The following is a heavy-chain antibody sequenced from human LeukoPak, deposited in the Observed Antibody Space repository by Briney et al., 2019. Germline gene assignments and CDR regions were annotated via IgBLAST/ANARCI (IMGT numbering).Heavy chain of an antibody. CDR2: ISAYNGNT. J-gene: IGHJ4*02. D-gene: IGHD3-3*01. V-gene: IGHV1-18*01. CDR3: ARDPPYYDFWSGYYTIFDY. Sequence: GASVKVSCKASGYTFTSYGISWVRQAPGQRLEWMGWISAYNGNTNYAQKLQGRVTMTTDTSTSTAYMELRSLRSDDTAVYYCARDPPYYDFWSGYYTIFDYWGQGTLVTVSS. CDR1: GYTFTSYG.